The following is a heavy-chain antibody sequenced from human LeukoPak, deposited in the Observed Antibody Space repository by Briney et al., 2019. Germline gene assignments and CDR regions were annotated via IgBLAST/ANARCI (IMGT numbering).Heavy chain of an antibody. CDR2: IRYDGSNK. CDR3: AKVVWDTAMPAYYYYDYMDI. D-gene: IGHD5-18*01. V-gene: IGHV3-30*02. Sequence: GGSLRLSCAASGFTFSSYGMHWVRQAPGKGLEWVAFIRYDGSNKYYADSVKGRFTISRDNSKNTLYLQMNSLRAEDTAVYYCAKVVWDTAMPAYYYYDYMDIWGKGTTVTVSS. J-gene: IGHJ6*03. CDR1: GFTFSSYG.